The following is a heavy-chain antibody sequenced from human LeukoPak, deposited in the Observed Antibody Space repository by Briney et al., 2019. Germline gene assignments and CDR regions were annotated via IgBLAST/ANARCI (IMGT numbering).Heavy chain of an antibody. CDR3: ASIDLTTVTTMVPHYYYYMDV. D-gene: IGHD4-17*01. J-gene: IGHJ6*03. V-gene: IGHV1-69*06. Sequence: SVKVSCKASGGTFSSYAISWVRQAPGQGLEWMGGIIPIFGTANYAQKFQGRVTITADKSTSTAYMELSSLRSEDTAVYYCASIDLTTVTTMVPHYYYYMDVWGKGTTVTVSS. CDR1: GGTFSSYA. CDR2: IIPIFGTA.